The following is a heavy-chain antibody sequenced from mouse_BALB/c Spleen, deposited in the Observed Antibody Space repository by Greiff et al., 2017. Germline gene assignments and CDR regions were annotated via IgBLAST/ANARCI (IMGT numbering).Heavy chain of an antibody. CDR3: GGCDHWFAY. CDR1: GYSITSDYA. V-gene: IGHV3-2*02. J-gene: IGHJ3*01. D-gene: IGHD2-13*01. Sequence: VQLKESGPGLVKPSQSLSLTCTVTGYSITSDYAWNWIRQFPGNKLEWMGYLSYSGSTSYNPSLKSRISITRDTSKNQFFLQLNSVTTEDTATFYCGGCDHWFAYWGQGTLVTVSA. CDR2: LSYSGST.